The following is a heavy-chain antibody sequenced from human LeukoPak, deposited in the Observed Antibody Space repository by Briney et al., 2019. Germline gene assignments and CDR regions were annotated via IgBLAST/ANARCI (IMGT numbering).Heavy chain of an antibody. D-gene: IGHD3-22*01. CDR1: GGSISSGDSY. J-gene: IGHJ4*02. V-gene: IGHV4-30-4*01. CDR2: IYYSGST. Sequence: PSQTLSLTCTVSGGSISSGDSYWSWIRQPPGKGLEWIGYIYYSGSTYYNPSLKSRVTISVDTSKNQFSLKLSSVTAADTAVYYCARETNTMIRYFDYWGQGTLVTVSS. CDR3: ARETNTMIRYFDY.